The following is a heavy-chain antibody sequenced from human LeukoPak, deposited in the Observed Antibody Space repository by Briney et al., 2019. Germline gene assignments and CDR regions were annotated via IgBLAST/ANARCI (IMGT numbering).Heavy chain of an antibody. J-gene: IGHJ4*02. Sequence: GGSLRLSCAASGFAFSDAWMSWVRQAPGKGLEWVGRIKSKTEGGTTDYAAPAKGRFSIARDDSKDTLYLQMSRLRTEDIAVYYCTTSENIGYIRDIWGQGTLVTVSS. CDR2: IKSKTEGGTT. D-gene: IGHD2/OR15-2a*01. CDR1: GFAFSDAW. V-gene: IGHV3-15*01. CDR3: TTSENIGYIRDI.